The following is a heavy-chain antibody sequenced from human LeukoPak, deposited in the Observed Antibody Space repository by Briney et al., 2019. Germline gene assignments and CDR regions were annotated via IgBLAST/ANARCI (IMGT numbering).Heavy chain of an antibody. CDR2: ISSSSSYI. J-gene: IGHJ4*02. V-gene: IGHV3-21*01. Sequence: GGSLRLSCAAPGFTFSSYSMNWVRQAPGKGLEWVSSISSSSSYIYYADSVKGQFTISRDNAKSSLYLQMNSLRAEDTAVYYCARDFYDSSGYFWVYYFDYWGQGTLVTVSS. CDR1: GFTFSSYS. CDR3: ARDFYDSSGYFWVYYFDY. D-gene: IGHD3-22*01.